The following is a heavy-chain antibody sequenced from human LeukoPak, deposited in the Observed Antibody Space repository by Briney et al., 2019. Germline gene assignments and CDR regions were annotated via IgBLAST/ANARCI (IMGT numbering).Heavy chain of an antibody. Sequence: PGGSLRLSCAASGFTFSGYAMSWVRQAPGKGLEWVSAISGSGGSTYYADSVKGRFTISRDNSKNTLYLQMNSLRAEDTAVYYCARQVVVIDGYFDYWGQGTLVTVSS. CDR1: GFTFSGYA. V-gene: IGHV3-23*01. J-gene: IGHJ4*02. CDR3: ARQVVVIDGYFDY. CDR2: ISGSGGST. D-gene: IGHD3-22*01.